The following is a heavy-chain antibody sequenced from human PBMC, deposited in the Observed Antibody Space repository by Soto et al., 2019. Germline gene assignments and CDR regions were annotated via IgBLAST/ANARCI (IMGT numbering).Heavy chain of an antibody. CDR2: IKSKTDGGTT. CDR3: TTDLAEDYYDFWSGYYRSGVYFDY. Sequence: GGSLRLSCAASGFTFSNAWMSWVRQAPGKGLEWVGRIKSKTDGGTTDYAAPVKGRFTISRDDSKNTLYLQMNSLKTEDTAVYYCTTDLAEDYYDFWSGYYRSGVYFDYWGQGTLVTVSS. J-gene: IGHJ4*02. V-gene: IGHV3-15*01. D-gene: IGHD3-3*01. CDR1: GFTFSNAW.